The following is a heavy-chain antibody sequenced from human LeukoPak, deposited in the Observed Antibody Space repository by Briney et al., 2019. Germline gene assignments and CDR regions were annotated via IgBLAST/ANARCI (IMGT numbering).Heavy chain of an antibody. J-gene: IGHJ3*02. V-gene: IGHV5-51*01. CDR1: GYSFTSYW. CDR2: IYPGDSDT. Sequence: GESLKISCKGSGYSFTSYWIGWVRQMPGKGLEWMGIIYPGDSDTRYSPSFQGQVTISADKSISTAYLQWSSLKASDTAMYYCARPIPSTDSSGYSAFDIWGQGTMVTVFS. D-gene: IGHD3-22*01. CDR3: ARPIPSTDSSGYSAFDI.